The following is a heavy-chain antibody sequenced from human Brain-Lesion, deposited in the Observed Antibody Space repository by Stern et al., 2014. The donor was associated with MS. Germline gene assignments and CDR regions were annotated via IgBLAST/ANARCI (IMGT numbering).Heavy chain of an antibody. CDR1: GFTFSSYG. V-gene: IGHV3-33*01. D-gene: IGHD5-24*01. CDR3: ARGHIPYAYNYLFDY. CDR2: AWYDGSTA. Sequence: QVQLVESGGGVVQPGTSLRLSCAASGFTFSSYGMHWVRQAPGKGLEWVEPAWYDGSTAYYTNSVKGRFTISRDNSKNTLSLQMNSLTAEDTAVYYCARGHIPYAYNYLFDYWGQGTLVTVSS. J-gene: IGHJ4*02.